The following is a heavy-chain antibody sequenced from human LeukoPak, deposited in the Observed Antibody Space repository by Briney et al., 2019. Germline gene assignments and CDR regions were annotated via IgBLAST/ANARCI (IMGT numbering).Heavy chain of an antibody. CDR3: ARTRYCTNGVCLYYGMDV. V-gene: IGHV5-51*01. Sequence: GESLKISCNGSGYSFTSYWIGWVRQMPGKGLEWRGIIYPGDSDTRYSPSFQGQVTISADKSTSTAYLQWSSLKASDTAMYYCARTRYCTNGVCLYYGMDVWGQGTTVTVSS. J-gene: IGHJ6*02. CDR1: GYSFTSYW. CDR2: IYPGDSDT. D-gene: IGHD2-8*01.